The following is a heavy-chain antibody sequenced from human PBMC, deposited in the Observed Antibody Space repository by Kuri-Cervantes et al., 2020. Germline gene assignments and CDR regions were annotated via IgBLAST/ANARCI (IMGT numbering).Heavy chain of an antibody. CDR1: GVSISNYD. V-gene: IGHV4-59*01. J-gene: IGHJ4*02. CDR2: IDDSGRT. Sequence: GSLRLSCTVSGVSISNYDWSWIRQPPGKRLEWIGYIDDSGRTFFNPSFQSRVTISVDTSKNHFSLKLSSVTAADTAVYYCARGVPYGDYADYWGQGTLVTVSS. D-gene: IGHD4-17*01. CDR3: ARGVPYGDYADY.